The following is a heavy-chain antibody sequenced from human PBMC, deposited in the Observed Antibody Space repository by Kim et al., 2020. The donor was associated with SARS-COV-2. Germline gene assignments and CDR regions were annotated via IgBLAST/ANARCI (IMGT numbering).Heavy chain of an antibody. V-gene: IGHV2-5*02. J-gene: IGHJ4*02. CDR1: GFSLSASGVG. D-gene: IGHD2-15*01. CDR2: IYWDDAE. Sequence: SGPTLVKPTQTLTLTCTFSGFSLSASGVGVGWVRQPPGKALEWLALIYWDDAERYSPSLQNRLTIARDTSKTQVVLTMTNLDPVDTATYYCIYIQDRLFDYWGQGTLVTVSS. CDR3: IYIQDRLFDY.